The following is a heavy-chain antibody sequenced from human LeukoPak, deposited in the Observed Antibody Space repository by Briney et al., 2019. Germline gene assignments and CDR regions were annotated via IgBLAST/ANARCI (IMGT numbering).Heavy chain of an antibody. CDR1: GFTFSSYA. CDR2: VQSDGSGS. V-gene: IGHV3-74*03. CDR3: ARAQLGDPSDY. J-gene: IGHJ4*02. D-gene: IGHD1-1*01. Sequence: GGSLRLSCAASGFTFSSYAMYWVRHAPGKGVVGVSRVQSDGSGSMYADSVKGRFTISRDNAKNTLYLQMNSLTAEDTAVYFCARAQLGDPSDYWGQGTQVTVSS.